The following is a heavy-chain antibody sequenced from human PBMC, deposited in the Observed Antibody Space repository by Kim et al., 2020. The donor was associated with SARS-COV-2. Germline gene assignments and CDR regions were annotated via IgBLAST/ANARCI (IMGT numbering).Heavy chain of an antibody. CDR2: IHASGRT. CDR1: GGSFSSYY. D-gene: IGHD6-19*01. V-gene: IGHV4-4*07. CDR3: ARQVPGADRRFDY. J-gene: IGHJ4*02. Sequence: SETLSLICTVSGGSFSSYYWSWIRQSAGKGLEWIGRIHASGRTNYNPSLKSRLTMSVDTYKHQMSLKLSSVTAADTAMYYCARQVPGADRRFDYWGQGILVTVSS.